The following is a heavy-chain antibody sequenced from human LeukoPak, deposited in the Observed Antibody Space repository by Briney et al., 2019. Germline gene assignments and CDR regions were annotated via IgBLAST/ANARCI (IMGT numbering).Heavy chain of an antibody. V-gene: IGHV4-59*01. Sequence: PSETLSLTCTVSGGSISSYYWSWIRQPPGKGLEWIGYIYYSGSTNYNPSLKSRVTISVDTSKNQFSLKLSSVTAADTAVYYCARDSKSKGSWDPDAFDIWGQGTMVTVSS. CDR2: IYYSGST. CDR1: GGSISSYY. J-gene: IGHJ3*02. CDR3: ARDSKSKGSWDPDAFDI. D-gene: IGHD1-26*01.